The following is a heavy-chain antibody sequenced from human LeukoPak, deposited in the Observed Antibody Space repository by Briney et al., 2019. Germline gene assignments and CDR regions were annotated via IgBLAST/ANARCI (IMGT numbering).Heavy chain of an antibody. Sequence: GGSLRLSCAASGFTVSSNYMSWARQAPGKGLEWVSVTYSGGDTYYADSVKGRFTISRDNSKNTLYLQMNSLRADDTAVYYCARLGMIQAYSTEDYWGQGTLVTVSS. J-gene: IGHJ4*02. CDR3: ARLGMIQAYSTEDY. CDR1: GFTVSSNY. CDR2: TYSGGDT. D-gene: IGHD6-13*01. V-gene: IGHV3-53*01.